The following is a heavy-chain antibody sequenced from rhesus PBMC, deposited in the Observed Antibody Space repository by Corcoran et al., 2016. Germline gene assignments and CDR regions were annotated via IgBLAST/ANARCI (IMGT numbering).Heavy chain of an antibody. CDR1: GFSISTRGMG. CDR2: IYWDDDK. D-gene: IGHD4-29*01. V-gene: IGHV2-174*01. CDR3: AREGTVAATFFDY. Sequence: QVTLKESGPALVKPTQTPTLTCTFSGFSISTRGMGVGWNRQPPGKALEWLALIYWDDDKYYSTSLKSRLTISKDTSKNQVVLTMTNMDPVDTATYYCAREGTVAATFFDYWGQGVLVTVSS. J-gene: IGHJ4*01.